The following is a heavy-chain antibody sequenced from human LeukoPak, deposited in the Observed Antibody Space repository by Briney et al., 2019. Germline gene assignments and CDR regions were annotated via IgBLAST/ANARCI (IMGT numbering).Heavy chain of an antibody. V-gene: IGHV4-38-2*02. D-gene: IGHD6-13*01. CDR2: IDHSGST. J-gene: IGHJ6*03. CDR3: AREQKLYSSSWYGRVGPFYYYYMDV. Sequence: KPSETLSLTCTVSGYSISSGYYWGWIRQPPVKGLEWTGSIDHSGSTYYNPSLKSRITISLDTSKNQFSLNLSSVTAADTAVYYCAREQKLYSSSWYGRVGPFYYYYMDVWGKGTTVTISS. CDR1: GYSISSGYY.